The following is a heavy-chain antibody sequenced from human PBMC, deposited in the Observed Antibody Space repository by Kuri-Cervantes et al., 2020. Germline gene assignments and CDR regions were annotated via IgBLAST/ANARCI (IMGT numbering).Heavy chain of an antibody. CDR2: INHSGST. D-gene: IGHD3-16*01. V-gene: IGHV4-39*02. CDR1: GGSISRSSYY. J-gene: IGHJ3*02. Sequence: SETLSLTCTVSGGSISRSSYYWGWIRQPPGKGLEWIGEINHSGSTNYNPSLKSRVTISVDTSKNHFSLKLSSVTAADTAVYYCARGGLSAFDIWGQGTMVTVSS. CDR3: ARGGLSAFDI.